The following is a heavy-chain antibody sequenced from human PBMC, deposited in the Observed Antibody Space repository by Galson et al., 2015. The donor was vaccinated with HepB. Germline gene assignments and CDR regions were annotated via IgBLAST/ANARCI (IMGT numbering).Heavy chain of an antibody. CDR3: ARAPLSGGGYSSGWHAFDT. J-gene: IGHJ3*02. Sequence: CAISGDSVSSNSAAWNWIRQSPSRGLEWLGRTYYRSKWYNDCAVSVKSRITINPDTSKNQFSLQLNSVTPEDTAVYYCARAPLSGGGYSSGWHAFDTWGQGTMVTVSS. D-gene: IGHD6-19*01. CDR2: TYYRSKWYN. CDR1: GDSVSSNSAA. V-gene: IGHV6-1*01.